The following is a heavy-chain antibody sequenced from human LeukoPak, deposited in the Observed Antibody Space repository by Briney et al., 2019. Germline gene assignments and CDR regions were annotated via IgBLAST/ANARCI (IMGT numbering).Heavy chain of an antibody. CDR3: ARTGSNWSYLY. CDR2: IYPADSTA. J-gene: IGHJ4*02. V-gene: IGHV5-51*01. D-gene: IGHD6-13*01. Sequence: GESLKISCKASGYSFTTYWIGWVRQVPGKGLEWVGIIYPADSTAKYSPSFQGQVTISADKSISTAYLQWSNLKASDSAIYYCARTGSNWSYLYWGQGTLVTVSS. CDR1: GYSFTTYW.